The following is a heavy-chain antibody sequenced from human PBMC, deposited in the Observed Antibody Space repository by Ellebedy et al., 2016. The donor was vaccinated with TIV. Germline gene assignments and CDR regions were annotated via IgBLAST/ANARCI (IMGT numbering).Heavy chain of an antibody. D-gene: IGHD3-10*01. Sequence: GGSLRLSCAASGFTFSSYAMHWVRQAPGKGLEWVAVISYDGSNKYYADSVKGRFTISRDNSKNTLYLQMNSLKADDTAVYYCAKDQFSSGTYYPDYWGQGTLVTVSS. CDR1: GFTFSSYA. V-gene: IGHV3-30-3*01. CDR2: ISYDGSNK. J-gene: IGHJ4*02. CDR3: AKDQFSSGTYYPDY.